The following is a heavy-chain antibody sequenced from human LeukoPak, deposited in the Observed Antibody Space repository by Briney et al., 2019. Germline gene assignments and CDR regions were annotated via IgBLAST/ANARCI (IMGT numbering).Heavy chain of an antibody. CDR1: GYSFSNYW. Sequence: GESLKISCKGSGYSFSNYWIGWVRQMPGKGLEWMGIIYVGDSDTRYSPSFQGQVTISADKSINTAYLQWSSLKASDTAVYYCTSAGDSSGYYYFSAFDMWGQGTMVTVSS. D-gene: IGHD3-22*01. CDR2: IYVGDSDT. V-gene: IGHV5-51*01. J-gene: IGHJ3*02. CDR3: TSAGDSSGYYYFSAFDM.